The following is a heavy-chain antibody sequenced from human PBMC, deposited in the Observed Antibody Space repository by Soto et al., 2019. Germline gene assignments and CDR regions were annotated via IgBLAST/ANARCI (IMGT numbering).Heavy chain of an antibody. D-gene: IGHD2-2*01. CDR2: ISAYNGNT. J-gene: IGHJ6*03. CDR3: ARSCSSTSCYPYSYYMDV. Sequence: GASXKVSCKASGYTFTSYGISWVRQAPGQGLEWMGWISAYNGNTNYAQKLQGRVTMTTDTSTSTAYMELRSLRSDDTAVYYCARSCSSTSCYPYSYYMDVWGKGTTVTVSS. CDR1: GYTFTSYG. V-gene: IGHV1-18*01.